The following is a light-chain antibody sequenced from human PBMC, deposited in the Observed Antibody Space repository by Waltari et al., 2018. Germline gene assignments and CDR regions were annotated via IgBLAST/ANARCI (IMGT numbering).Light chain of an antibody. Sequence: QSALTPPASVARSPGPSVTISCTGTSSDAVCSSCVSCYQQHPGKAPKVMIYDVNKRPSVVSNRFSGSMAGNTASLTFSGLQAEDEAEYFYSSYTSSNNVEVVFGGGTKLTVL. CDR2: DVN. CDR3: SSYTSSNNVEVV. CDR1: SSDAVCSSC. J-gene: IGLJ2*01. V-gene: IGLV2-14*03.